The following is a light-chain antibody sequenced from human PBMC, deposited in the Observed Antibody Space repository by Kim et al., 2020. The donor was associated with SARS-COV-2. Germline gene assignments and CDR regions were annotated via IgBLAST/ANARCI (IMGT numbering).Light chain of an antibody. J-gene: IGKJ1*01. V-gene: IGKV1-27*01. CDR1: QDISNY. CDR3: QKYDGAPWT. CDR2: AAS. Sequence: ASGGDRVTITWRASQDISNYVAWYQQKPGKPPKLLIYAASTLQSGVPSRFSGSGSGTDFTLTISSLQPEDVATYYCQKYDGAPWTFGQGTKVDIK.